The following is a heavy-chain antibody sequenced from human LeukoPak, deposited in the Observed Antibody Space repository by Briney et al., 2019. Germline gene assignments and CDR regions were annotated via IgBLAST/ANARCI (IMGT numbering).Heavy chain of an antibody. V-gene: IGHV3-9*01. CDR3: TKGARDYFDS. J-gene: IGHJ4*02. CDR2: ISWNSNSI. CDR1: GFTFDDYA. Sequence: GGSLRLSCAASGFTFDDYAMHWVRQAPGKGLEWVSGISWNSNSIDYADSVKGRFTISRDNAKNSLYLQMNSLRAEDTALYYCTKGARDYFDSWGQGTLVTVSS.